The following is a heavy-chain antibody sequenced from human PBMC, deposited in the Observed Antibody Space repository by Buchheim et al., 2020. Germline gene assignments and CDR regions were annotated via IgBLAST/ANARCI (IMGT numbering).Heavy chain of an antibody. D-gene: IGHD2-8*02. V-gene: IGHV1-18*01. J-gene: IGHJ4*02. CDR2: ISANNVNT. CDR1: GYTFTRYG. CDR3: VREATRELVGLDY. Sequence: QVQLVQSGAEVKKPGASVSVSCKASGYTFTRYGIIWVRQAPGQGLEWMGWISANNVNTRYAQKFQGRVSMTTDTSTSTAYLELRSLRSDDTAVYYCVREATRELVGLDYWGQGTL.